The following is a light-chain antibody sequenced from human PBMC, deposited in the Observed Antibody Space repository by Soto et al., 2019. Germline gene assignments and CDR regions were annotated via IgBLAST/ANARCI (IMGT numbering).Light chain of an antibody. J-gene: IGKJ4*01. Sequence: ETVLTHSPATLSLSPGERATLSCSASQSVSSSYLAWYQQKPGQAPRLLIYGASSRATGIPDRFSGSGSGTDFTLTISRLEPEDFAVYYCQQYGSSPRTFGGGTKVDI. CDR3: QQYGSSPRT. V-gene: IGKV3-20*01. CDR2: GAS. CDR1: QSVSSSY.